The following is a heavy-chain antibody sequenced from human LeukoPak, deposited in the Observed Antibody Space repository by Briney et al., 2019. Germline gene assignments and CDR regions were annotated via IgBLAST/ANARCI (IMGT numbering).Heavy chain of an antibody. CDR3: MSPNLH. CDR1: GGSFSNRY. V-gene: IGHV4-59*08. CDR2: IYDSMRT. Sequence: SETLSLTCSASGGSFSNRYWHWIRQPPGRGLEWIGYIYDSMRTDYNSSLRGRVTISADTSRNQMSLILSSVTAADTAIYYCMSPNLHLGQGTLVTVSS. D-gene: IGHD1-14*01. J-gene: IGHJ4*02.